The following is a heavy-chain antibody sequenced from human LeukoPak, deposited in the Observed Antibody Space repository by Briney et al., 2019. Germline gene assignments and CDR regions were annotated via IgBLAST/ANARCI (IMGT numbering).Heavy chain of an antibody. V-gene: IGHV4-59*01. CDR2: IYHSGST. CDR1: GGSISSYY. Sequence: SETLSLTCTVSGGSISSYYWSWIRQPPGKGLEWIGYIYHSGSTNYNPSLKSRVTISVDTSKNQFSLKLSSVTAADTAVYYCAAVPTYSGSFDYWGQGTLVTVSS. J-gene: IGHJ4*02. D-gene: IGHD1-26*01. CDR3: AAVPTYSGSFDY.